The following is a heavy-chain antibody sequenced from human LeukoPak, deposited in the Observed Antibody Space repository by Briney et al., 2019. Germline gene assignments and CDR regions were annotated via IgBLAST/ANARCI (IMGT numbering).Heavy chain of an antibody. D-gene: IGHD2-8*01. CDR3: ARGPILYPMDV. CDR2: INHSGST. J-gene: IGHJ6*02. V-gene: IGHV4-34*01. Sequence: SETLSLTCAVYGGSFSGYYWSWIRQPPGKGLEWIGEINHSGSTNYNPSLKSRVTISVDTSKNQFSLKLSSVTAADTAVYYCARGPILYPMDVGGQGTTVTVSS. CDR1: GGSFSGYY.